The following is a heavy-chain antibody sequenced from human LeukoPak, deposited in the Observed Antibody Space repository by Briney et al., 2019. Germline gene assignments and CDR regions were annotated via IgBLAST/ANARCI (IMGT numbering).Heavy chain of an antibody. J-gene: IGHJ6*04. Sequence: GGSLRLSCAASRFTFISYWMNWVRQAPRKGLEWVSYISSSGSTIYYADSVKGRFTISRDNAKNSLYLQMNSLRAEDTAVYYCAELGITMIGGVWGKGTTVTISS. V-gene: IGHV3-48*04. CDR2: ISSSGSTI. D-gene: IGHD3-10*02. CDR3: AELGITMIGGV. CDR1: RFTFISYW.